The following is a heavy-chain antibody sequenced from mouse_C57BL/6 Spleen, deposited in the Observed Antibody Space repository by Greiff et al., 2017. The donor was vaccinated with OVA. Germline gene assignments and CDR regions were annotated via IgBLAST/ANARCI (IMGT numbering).Heavy chain of an antibody. J-gene: IGHJ2*01. D-gene: IGHD2-4*01. CDR2: IYPRDGST. Sequence: VKLVESGPELVKPGASVKLSCKASGYTFTSYDINWVKQRPGQGLEWIGWIYPRDGSTKYNEKFKGKATLTVDTSSSTAYMELHSLTSEDSAVYFCAREDDYDGFDYWGQGTTLTVSS. CDR1: GYTFTSYD. V-gene: IGHV1-85*01. CDR3: AREDDYDGFDY.